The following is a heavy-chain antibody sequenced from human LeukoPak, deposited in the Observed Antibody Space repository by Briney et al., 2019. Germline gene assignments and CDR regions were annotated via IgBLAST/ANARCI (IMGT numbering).Heavy chain of an antibody. Sequence: GGSLRLSCAASGFTFSNNAMHWVRQAPGKGLEWVSYISSSGSTIYYADSVKGRFTISRDNAKNSLYLQMNSLRAEDTAVYYCARVGFDRRYYYYYYMDVWGKGTTVTISS. CDR2: ISSSGSTI. CDR3: ARVGFDRRYYYYYYMDV. CDR1: GFTFSNNA. J-gene: IGHJ6*03. V-gene: IGHV3-48*03. D-gene: IGHD3-9*01.